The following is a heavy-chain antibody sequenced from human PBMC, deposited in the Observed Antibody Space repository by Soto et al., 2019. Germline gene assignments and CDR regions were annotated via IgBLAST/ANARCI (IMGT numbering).Heavy chain of an antibody. J-gene: IGHJ4*02. CDR3: ARGVQRRGAGY. Sequence: TLSLTCTVSGGSITSGGYYWNWIRQHPGKGLEWIGYIFYTGTTRYNSALQSRVSISVDSTKNHFSLKLTSVTAADTAVYYCARGVQRRGAGYWGQGTLVTVSS. V-gene: IGHV4-31*03. CDR1: GGSITSGGYY. CDR2: IFYTGTT. D-gene: IGHD1-1*01.